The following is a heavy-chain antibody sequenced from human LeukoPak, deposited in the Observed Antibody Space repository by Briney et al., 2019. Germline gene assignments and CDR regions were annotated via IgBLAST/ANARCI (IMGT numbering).Heavy chain of an antibody. CDR1: GGSISSYY. J-gene: IGHJ4*02. CDR2: IYYSGST. D-gene: IGHD3-10*01. V-gene: IGHV4-39*01. Sequence: SETLSLTCTVSGGSISSYYWSWIRQPPGKGLEWIGSIYYSGSTYYNPSLKSRVTISVDTSKNQFSLKLSSVTAADTAVYYCARGLAFRYYYGSGSSHWGQGTLVTVSS. CDR3: ARGLAFRYYYGSGSSH.